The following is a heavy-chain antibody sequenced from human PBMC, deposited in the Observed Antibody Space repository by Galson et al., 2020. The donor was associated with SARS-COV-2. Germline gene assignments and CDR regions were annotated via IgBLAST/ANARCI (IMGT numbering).Heavy chain of an antibody. J-gene: IGHJ4*02. CDR1: GFIFGNYT. D-gene: IGHD2-21*02. CDR3: AKDLPVYCGADCYPYFDY. V-gene: IGHV3-23*01. CDR2: ISPSALTT. Sequence: GGSLRLSCAASGFIFGNYTMTWVRQAPGKGLEWVSTISPSALTTDYADSVKGRFTISRDNSKNTLYLQMNSLRAEDTAVYYCAKDLPVYCGADCYPYFDYWGQGTLVAVSS.